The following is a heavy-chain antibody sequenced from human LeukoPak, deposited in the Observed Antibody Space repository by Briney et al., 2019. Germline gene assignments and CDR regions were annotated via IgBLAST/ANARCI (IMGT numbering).Heavy chain of an antibody. CDR3: SRDANYYDSSRHYFDAFDF. D-gene: IGHD3-22*01. CDR1: GFMFSKYW. V-gene: IGHV3-7*01. J-gene: IGHJ3*01. CDR2: IRRDRSVK. Sequence: GGSLRLSCEASGFMFSKYWMTWVRQAPGKGPEWVANIRRDRSVKYLLDSVKGRFSISRDNAKNSLSLEMNNLRAEDTAVYYCSRDANYYDSSRHYFDAFDFWGRGTMVTVSS.